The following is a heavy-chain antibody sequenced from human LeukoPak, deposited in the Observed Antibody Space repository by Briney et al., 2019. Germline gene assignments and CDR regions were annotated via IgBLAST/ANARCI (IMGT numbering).Heavy chain of an antibody. J-gene: IGHJ4*02. Sequence: GGSLRLSCAASGFTFSDYYMSWIRQAPGKGLEWVSYISSSGSTIYYAESVKGRFTISRDNAKNSLYLQMNSLRAEDTAVYYCARDIYDSSGYYWENWGQGTLVTVSS. D-gene: IGHD3-22*01. CDR3: ARDIYDSSGYYWEN. V-gene: IGHV3-11*01. CDR1: GFTFSDYY. CDR2: ISSSGSTI.